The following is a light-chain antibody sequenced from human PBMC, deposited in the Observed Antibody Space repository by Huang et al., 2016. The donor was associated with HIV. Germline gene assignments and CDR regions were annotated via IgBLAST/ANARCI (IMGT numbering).Light chain of an antibody. CDR2: GSS. CDR1: RTVTTT. J-gene: IGKJ4*01. V-gene: IGKV3-15*01. CDR3: HQYNNWLLS. Sequence: IVMPQSPATLSVSPGERVTLSCRANRTVTTTLTWYQQRPGQSPRLLIYGSSTRAPGVPARFSGSGSGTDFSLTISSLQSEDFALYYCHQYNNWLLSFGGGTRVDI.